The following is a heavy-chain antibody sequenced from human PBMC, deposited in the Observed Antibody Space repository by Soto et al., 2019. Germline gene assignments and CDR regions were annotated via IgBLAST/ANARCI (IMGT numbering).Heavy chain of an antibody. V-gene: IGHV3-30*18. Sequence: PGGSLRLSCAASGFTFSSYGMHWVRQAPGKGLEWVAVISYDGSNKYYADSVKGRFTISRDNSKNTLYLQMNSLRAEDTAVYYCAKRTLEQLVPWSYYYYGMDVWGQGTTVTVSS. J-gene: IGHJ6*02. CDR2: ISYDGSNK. CDR3: AKRTLEQLVPWSYYYYGMDV. D-gene: IGHD6-6*01. CDR1: GFTFSSYG.